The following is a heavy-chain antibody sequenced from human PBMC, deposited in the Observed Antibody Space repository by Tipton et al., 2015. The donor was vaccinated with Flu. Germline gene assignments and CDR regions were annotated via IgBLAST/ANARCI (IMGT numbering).Heavy chain of an antibody. CDR3: GRTLYYYDSSGYYVG. CDR2: IYHSGST. J-gene: IGHJ4*02. CDR1: GYSISSGYY. V-gene: IGHV4-38-2*01. Sequence: TLSLTCAVSGYSISSGYYWGWIRQPPGKGLEWIGSIYHSGSTYYNPPLKSRVTISVDTSKNQFSLKLSSVTAADTAVYFCGRTLYYYDSSGYYVGWGQGTLVTVSS. D-gene: IGHD3-22*01.